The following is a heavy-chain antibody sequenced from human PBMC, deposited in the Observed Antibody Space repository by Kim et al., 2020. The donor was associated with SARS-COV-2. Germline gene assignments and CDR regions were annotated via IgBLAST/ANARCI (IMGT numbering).Heavy chain of an antibody. Sequence: GGSLRLSCAASGFTFSSYGMHWVRQAPGKGLEWVAVIWYDGSNKYYADSVKGRFTISRDNSKNTLYLQMNSLRAEDTAVYYCARDVIGRYYDILTGYYSGVGCVDYWGQGTLVTVSS. J-gene: IGHJ4*02. CDR2: IWYDGSNK. CDR1: GFTFSSYG. CDR3: ARDVIGRYYDILTGYYSGVGCVDY. V-gene: IGHV3-33*01. D-gene: IGHD3-9*01.